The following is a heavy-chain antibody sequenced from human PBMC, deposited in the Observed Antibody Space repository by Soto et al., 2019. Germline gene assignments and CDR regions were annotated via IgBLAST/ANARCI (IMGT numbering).Heavy chain of an antibody. CDR2: ISPYSGNT. Sequence: QLQLVQSGDEVRKPGSSVKVSCKASGYIFVNYGIAWVRQAPGQVLEWMGWISPYSGNTHYASKVQGRRHMTTDTSTSTAYKELWSLTYYDTGVFYCGKVVNYVTPTPQDVCGQGTTVTVSS. J-gene: IGHJ6*02. D-gene: IGHD3-16*01. CDR1: GYIFVNYG. CDR3: GKVVNYVTPTPQDV. V-gene: IGHV1-18*01.